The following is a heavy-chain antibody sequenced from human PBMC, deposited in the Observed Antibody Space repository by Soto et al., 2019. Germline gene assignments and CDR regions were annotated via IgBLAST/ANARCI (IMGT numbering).Heavy chain of an antibody. V-gene: IGHV3-23*01. CDR1: GITISNYP. CDR2: ISGSGDRK. D-gene: IGHD3-22*01. J-gene: IGHJ4*02. CDR3: VKDDGGYPSTAPH. Sequence: EVQLLESGGGLVQPGGSLRLSCAASGITISNYPMSWVRQAPGRGLDWVPGISGSGDRKYYADSAKGRFTISKDISRNSLSLQLDSLGVEDTAVYFCVKDDGGYPSTAPHWGQGTLVTVSS.